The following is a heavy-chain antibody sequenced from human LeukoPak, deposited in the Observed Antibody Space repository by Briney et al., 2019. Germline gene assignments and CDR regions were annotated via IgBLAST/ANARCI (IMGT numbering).Heavy chain of an antibody. D-gene: IGHD2-2*01. CDR2: IYYSGST. J-gene: IGHJ5*02. CDR1: GGSISSGGYY. Sequence: SQILSLTCTVSGGSISSGGYYWSWIRQHPGKGLEWIGYIYYSGSTYYNPSLKSRVTISVDTSKNQFSLKLSSVTAADTAVYYCARDRGCSSTSCYPPPGWFDPWGQGTLVTVSS. CDR3: ARDRGCSSTSCYPPPGWFDP. V-gene: IGHV4-31*03.